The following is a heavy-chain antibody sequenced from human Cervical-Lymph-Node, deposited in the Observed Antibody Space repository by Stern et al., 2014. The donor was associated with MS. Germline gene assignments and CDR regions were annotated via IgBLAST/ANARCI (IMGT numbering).Heavy chain of an antibody. J-gene: IGHJ6*02. CDR2: INTNTGNP. CDR1: GYTFTSYA. Sequence: QVQLVESGSELKKPGASVKVSCKASGYTFTSYAMNWVRQAPGQGLEWMGWINTNTGNPTYAQGFTGRFVFSLDTSVSTAYLQISSLKAEDTAVYYCATGIQLWLPVGVDYYGMDVWGQGTTVTVSS. D-gene: IGHD5-18*01. V-gene: IGHV7-4-1*02. CDR3: ATGIQLWLPVGVDYYGMDV.